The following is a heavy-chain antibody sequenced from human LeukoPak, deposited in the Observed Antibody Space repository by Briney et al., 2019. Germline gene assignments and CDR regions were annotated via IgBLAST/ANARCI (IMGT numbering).Heavy chain of an antibody. CDR2: FDPELGET. Sequence: GASMKVPCKVSGYTLTEFSMHWVRQAPGKGLEWMGGFDPELGETIYAQKFQGRVTMTEDTSTDKAFMELRSLRSEDTAVYYCATVVGTYYGESYFDFWGQGTLVTVSS. D-gene: IGHD1-26*01. CDR1: GYTLTEFS. J-gene: IGHJ4*02. V-gene: IGHV1-24*01. CDR3: ATVVGTYYGESYFDF.